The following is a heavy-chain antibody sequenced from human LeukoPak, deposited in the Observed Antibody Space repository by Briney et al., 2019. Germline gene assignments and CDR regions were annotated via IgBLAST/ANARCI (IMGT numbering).Heavy chain of an antibody. Sequence: GGSLRLSCAASGFTFSSYAMSWVRRAPGKGLEWVSAISGSGGSTYYADSVKGRFTISRDNSKNTLYLQMNSLRAEDTAVYYCAKEFGLRFLEWLLFAGDAFDIWGQGTMVTVSS. J-gene: IGHJ3*02. CDR2: ISGSGGST. D-gene: IGHD3-3*01. CDR3: AKEFGLRFLEWLLFAGDAFDI. V-gene: IGHV3-23*01. CDR1: GFTFSSYA.